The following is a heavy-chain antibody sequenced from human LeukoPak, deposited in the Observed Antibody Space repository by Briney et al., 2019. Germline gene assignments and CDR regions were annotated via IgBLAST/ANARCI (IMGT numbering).Heavy chain of an antibody. CDR2: IYSSGST. V-gene: IGHV3-53*01. D-gene: IGHD2-15*01. Sequence: GRSLRLSCAASGFTVSSSYMSWVRQAPGKGLEWVSVIYSSGSTYYADSVKGRFTISRDNSKNTVYLQMNSLRAEDTAVYYCARELGYCSGDSCYGDYWGQGTLVTVSS. CDR1: GFTVSSSY. J-gene: IGHJ4*02. CDR3: ARELGYCSGDSCYGDY.